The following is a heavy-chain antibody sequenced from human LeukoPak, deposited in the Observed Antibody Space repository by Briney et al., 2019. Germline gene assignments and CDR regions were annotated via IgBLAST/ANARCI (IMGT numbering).Heavy chain of an antibody. CDR3: ARHDSFIPY. CDR1: GFTFNYYA. V-gene: IGHV3-23*01. CDR2: ISDNEGTT. D-gene: IGHD5-18*01. J-gene: IGHJ4*02. Sequence: PGGSLRLSCAASGFTFNYYAMSWVRQAPGKGLEWVSGISDNEGTTYYTDSVKGRFTISRDNTKSTVYLQMNNLRADDTAVYFCARHDSFIPYWGQGTLVTVSS.